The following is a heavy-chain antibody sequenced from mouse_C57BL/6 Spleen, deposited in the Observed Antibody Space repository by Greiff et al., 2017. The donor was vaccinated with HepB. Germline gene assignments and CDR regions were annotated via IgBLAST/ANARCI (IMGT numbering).Heavy chain of an antibody. J-gene: IGHJ1*03. D-gene: IGHD1-1*01. V-gene: IGHV1-53*01. CDR3: ARSFPYGSSPYWYFDV. Sequence: QVQLQQPGTELVKPGASVKLSCKASGYTFTSYWMHWVKQRPGQGLEWIGNINPSNGGTNYNEKFKSKATLTVDKSSSTAYMQLSSLTSEDSAVYYCARSFPYGSSPYWYFDVWGTGTTVTVSS. CDR2: INPSNGGT. CDR1: GYTFTSYW.